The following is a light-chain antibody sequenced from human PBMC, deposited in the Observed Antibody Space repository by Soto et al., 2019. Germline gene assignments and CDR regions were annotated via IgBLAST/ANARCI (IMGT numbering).Light chain of an antibody. CDR1: QDISNY. CDR3: QPYDNLLVLT. Sequence: DIQMTHSPSSLSASVGDRVTITCQASQDISNYLNWYQQKPGKAPKLLIYDASNLETGVPSRFSGSGSGTDFTFTISSLQPEDIATYYCQPYDNLLVLTFGGGTKVDIK. J-gene: IGKJ4*01. V-gene: IGKV1-33*01. CDR2: DAS.